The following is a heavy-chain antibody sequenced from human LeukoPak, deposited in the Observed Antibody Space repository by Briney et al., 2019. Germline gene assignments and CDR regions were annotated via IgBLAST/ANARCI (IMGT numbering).Heavy chain of an antibody. CDR1: GFTFSSYA. J-gene: IGHJ3*02. V-gene: IGHV3-23*01. CDR3: AKETVVVVAATPDAFDT. CDR2: ISGSGGST. D-gene: IGHD2-15*01. Sequence: AGGSLRLSCAASGFTFSSYAMSWVRQAPRKGLEWVSGISGSGGSTHYADSVKDRFTISRDNSKNTLYLQMNSLRAEDTAVYYCAKETVVVVAATPDAFDTWGQGTMVTVSS.